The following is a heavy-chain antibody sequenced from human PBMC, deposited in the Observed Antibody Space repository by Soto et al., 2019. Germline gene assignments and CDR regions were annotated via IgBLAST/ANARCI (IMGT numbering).Heavy chain of an antibody. D-gene: IGHD6-19*01. V-gene: IGHV3-21*01. CDR1: GFTFSSYS. Sequence: EVHLVESGGGLVKPGGSLRLSCAASGFTFSSYSMNWVRQAPGQGLEWVSSISSRSDYIFYADSLKGRFTISRDNARNSLYLKMNSLRAEDTAVYYCARDFSPQYKSRWYDPLGYFDLWGRGSLVTVSS. J-gene: IGHJ2*01. CDR3: ARDFSPQYKSRWYDPLGYFDL. CDR2: ISSRSDYI.